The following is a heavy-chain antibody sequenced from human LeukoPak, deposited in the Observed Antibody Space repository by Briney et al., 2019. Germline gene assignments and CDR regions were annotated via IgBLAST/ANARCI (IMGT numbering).Heavy chain of an antibody. D-gene: IGHD3-3*01. CDR2: IYYSGST. CDR1: GGSISSYY. Sequence: PSETLSLTRTVSGGSISSYYWSWIRQPPGKGLEWIGYIYYSGSTNYNPSLKSRVTISVDTSKNQFSLKLSSVTAADTAVYYCAGSITIFGVVDYWGQGTLVTVSS. J-gene: IGHJ4*02. V-gene: IGHV4-59*01. CDR3: AGSITIFGVVDY.